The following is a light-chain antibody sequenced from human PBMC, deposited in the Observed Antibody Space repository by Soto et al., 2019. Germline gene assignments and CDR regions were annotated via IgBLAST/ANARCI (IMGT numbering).Light chain of an antibody. CDR3: QQYGSSPRT. Sequence: EIVLTQSPGTLSLSPGERATLSCRASQSVSNNYLAWYQQKPGQAPRLLIYGAYSRATGIPDRLSGSGSGTDFTLTISRLEPEDFAVYYCQQYGSSPRTFGQGTKVDIK. V-gene: IGKV3-20*01. CDR2: GAY. J-gene: IGKJ1*01. CDR1: QSVSNNY.